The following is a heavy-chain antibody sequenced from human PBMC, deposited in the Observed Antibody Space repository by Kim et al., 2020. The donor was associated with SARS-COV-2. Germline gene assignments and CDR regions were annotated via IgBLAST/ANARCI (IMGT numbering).Heavy chain of an antibody. Sequence: GGSMRLSCAASGFSFSSYAMHWVRQAPGTGLEHVSAISSNGVSTYYANSVKGRFTISRDNSKNTVHLQMGSLRAEDMAVYYCVRGRAGQLVRYFDYWGQGTLVTVSS. D-gene: IGHD6-13*01. CDR1: GFSFSSYA. J-gene: IGHJ4*02. CDR3: VRGRAGQLVRYFDY. CDR2: ISSNGVST. V-gene: IGHV3-64*01.